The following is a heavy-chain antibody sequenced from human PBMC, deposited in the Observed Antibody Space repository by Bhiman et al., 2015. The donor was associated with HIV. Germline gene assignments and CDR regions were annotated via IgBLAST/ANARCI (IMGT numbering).Heavy chain of an antibody. V-gene: IGHV3-21*03. CDR3: ARATFSGSYPYYYYGMDV. Sequence: EVQLVESGGGLVTPGGSLRLSCAASGFTFSSYSMNWVRQAPGKGLEWVSSISSSSYIYYADSVKGRFTISRDNARNSLSLQMNSLRAEDSAVYYCARATFSGSYPYYYYGMDVWGQGTTVTVSS. CDR1: GFTFSSYS. J-gene: IGHJ6*02. D-gene: IGHD3-10*01. CDR2: ISSSSYI.